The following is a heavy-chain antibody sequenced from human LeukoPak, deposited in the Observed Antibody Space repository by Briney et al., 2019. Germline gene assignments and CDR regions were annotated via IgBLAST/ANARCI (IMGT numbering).Heavy chain of an antibody. V-gene: IGHV3-30*02. Sequence: GGSLRLSCAASGFTFSSYGMHWVRQAPGKGLEWEAFIRYDGSNKYYADSVKGRFTISRDNSKNTLYLQMNSLRAEDTAVYYCAKAPTSDYYYYMDVWGKGTTVTVSS. CDR3: AKAPTSDYYYYMDV. J-gene: IGHJ6*03. CDR2: IRYDGSNK. D-gene: IGHD4-11*01. CDR1: GFTFSSYG.